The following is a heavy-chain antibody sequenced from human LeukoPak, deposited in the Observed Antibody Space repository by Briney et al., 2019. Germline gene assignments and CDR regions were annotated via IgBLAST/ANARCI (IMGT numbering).Heavy chain of an antibody. CDR1: GGSISNYY. CDR2: IYGGGGT. J-gene: IGHJ3*02. Sequence: NASETLSLTCTVSGGSISNYYWSWIRQPAGKGLEWIGRIYGGGGTNYNPSLKSRVSMSVDTSQNQISLKLSSVTAADTAVYYCARDGMWELSAFDIWGQGTMVTVSS. CDR3: ARDGMWELSAFDI. V-gene: IGHV4-4*07. D-gene: IGHD1-26*01.